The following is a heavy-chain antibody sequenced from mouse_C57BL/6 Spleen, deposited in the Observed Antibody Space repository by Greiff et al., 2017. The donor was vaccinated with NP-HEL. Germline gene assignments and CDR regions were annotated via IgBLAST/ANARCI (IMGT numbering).Heavy chain of an antibody. CDR1: GYTFTSYW. V-gene: IGHV1-69*01. CDR3: ARFITTVVATDY. D-gene: IGHD1-1*01. J-gene: IGHJ2*01. CDR2: IDPSDSYT. Sequence: QVQLQQPGAELVMPGASVKLSCKASGYTFTSYWMHWVKQRPGQGLEWIGEIDPSDSYTNYNHKFKGKSTLTVDKSSSTAYMQLSSLTSEDSAVYYCARFITTVVATDYWGQGTTLTVSS.